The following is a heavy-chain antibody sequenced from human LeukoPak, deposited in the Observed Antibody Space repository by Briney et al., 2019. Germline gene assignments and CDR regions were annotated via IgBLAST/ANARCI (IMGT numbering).Heavy chain of an antibody. D-gene: IGHD5-12*01. J-gene: IGHJ5*02. CDR3: ARGTGDIARRKVSTTHKWFDP. CDR2: ISHSGTT. CDR1: GGSFSGYF. Sequence: SETLSLTCVVYGGSFSGYFWSWIRQPPGMGLEWIGEISHSGTTNYNPSLKSRVTISVDTSKNQFSLKLSSVTAADTAVYFCARGTGDIARRKVSTTHKWFDPWGQGTLVTVSS. V-gene: IGHV4-34*01.